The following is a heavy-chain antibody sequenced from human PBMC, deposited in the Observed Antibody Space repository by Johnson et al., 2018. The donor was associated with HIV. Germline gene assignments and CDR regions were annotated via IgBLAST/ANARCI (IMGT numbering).Heavy chain of an antibody. V-gene: IGHV3-13*01. D-gene: IGHD3-22*01. J-gene: IGHJ3*02. CDR2: IGTAGDT. Sequence: MLLVESGGGLVQPGGSLRLSCAASGFTFSSYDMHWVRQPTGKRLEWVSGIGTAGDTYYPGSVKGRFTISRENAKNSLYLQMNSLRAGDTAVYYCARVSSGGAFDIWGQGTMVTVSS. CDR3: ARVSSGGAFDI. CDR1: GFTFSSYD.